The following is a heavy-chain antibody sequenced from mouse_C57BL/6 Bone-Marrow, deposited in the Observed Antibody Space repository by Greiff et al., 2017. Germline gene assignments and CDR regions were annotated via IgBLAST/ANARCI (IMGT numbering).Heavy chain of an antibody. V-gene: IGHV1-69*01. CDR2: IDPSDSYT. CDR3: ARNYGSSYDYFDY. D-gene: IGHD1-1*01. CDR1: GYTFTSYW. J-gene: IGHJ2*01. Sequence: QVQLKQSGAELVMPGASVKLSCKASGYTFTSYWMHWVKQRPGQGLEWIGEIDPSDSYTNYNQKFKGKSTLTVDKSSSTAYMQLSSLTSEDSAVYYCARNYGSSYDYFDYWGQGTTLTVSS.